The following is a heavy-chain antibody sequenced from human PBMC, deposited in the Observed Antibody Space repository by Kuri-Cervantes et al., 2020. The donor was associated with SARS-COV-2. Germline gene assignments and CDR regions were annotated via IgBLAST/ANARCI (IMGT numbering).Heavy chain of an antibody. CDR1: GYTLMELS. D-gene: IGHD3-10*01. CDR3: TTGGLFWFGESDSPPV. Sequence: ASVNVSCKFSGYTLMELSIHLVRQTPGEGREWMGGFDREHGKVVYAQRFQGRVTLTDDSFADTTYMELINLQSADAATYFCTTGGLFWFGESDSPPVWGQGAMVTVSS. J-gene: IGHJ3*01. CDR2: FDREHGKV. V-gene: IGHV1-24*01.